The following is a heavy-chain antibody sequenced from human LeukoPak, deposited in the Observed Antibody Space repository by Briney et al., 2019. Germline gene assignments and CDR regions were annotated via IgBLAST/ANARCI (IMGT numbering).Heavy chain of an antibody. D-gene: IGHD3-22*01. CDR1: GGSVSSSSYY. CDR2: IYYSGST. Sequence: SETLSLTCTVSGGSVSSSSYYWGWIRQPPGKGLEWIGSIYYSGSTYYNPSLKSRVTISVDTSKNQFSLKLSSVTAADTAVYYCARVLNYYDSSGYYTQEYYFDYWGQGTLVTVSS. J-gene: IGHJ4*02. CDR3: ARVLNYYDSSGYYTQEYYFDY. V-gene: IGHV4-39*01.